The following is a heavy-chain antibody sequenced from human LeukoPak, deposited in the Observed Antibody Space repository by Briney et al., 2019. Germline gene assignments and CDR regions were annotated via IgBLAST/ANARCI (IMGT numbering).Heavy chain of an antibody. V-gene: IGHV4-59*01. J-gene: IGHJ4*02. CDR2: VSYSGGT. CDR1: GDSLNYYY. CDR3: ARCYGSGSLYYFDY. D-gene: IGHD3-10*01. Sequence: SETLSLTCSVSGDSLNYYYWTWIRQPPGKGLEWIGHVSYSGGTNYNASLKSRVTILVDTSKNQFSLMVRSVTAADTAIYYCARCYGSGSLYYFDYWGRGALVTVSS.